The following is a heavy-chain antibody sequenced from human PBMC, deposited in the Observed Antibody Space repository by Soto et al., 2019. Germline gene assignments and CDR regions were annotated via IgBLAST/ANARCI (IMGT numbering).Heavy chain of an antibody. CDR1: GYTFTSRG. D-gene: IGHD4-17*01. J-gene: IGHJ2*01. V-gene: IGHV1-18*01. Sequence: QVQLLQSGPEVKEPGASVKVSCKTSGYTFTSRGIYWVRQAPGQGLEWMGWISPDNGHTNYVQRFQDRVTLTTDTSTSTAYMELRSLRSDDTAVYYCVREAGDYNWYFDLSGRGTPVTVS. CDR3: VREAGDYNWYFDL. CDR2: ISPDNGHT.